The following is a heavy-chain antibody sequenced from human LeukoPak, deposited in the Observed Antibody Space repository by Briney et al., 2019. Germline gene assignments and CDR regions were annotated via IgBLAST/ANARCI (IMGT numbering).Heavy chain of an antibody. V-gene: IGHV3-9*01. Sequence: GGSLRLSCAASGFTFSSYAMSWVRQAPGKGLEWVSGISWNSGSIGYADSVKGRFTISRDNAKNSLYLQMNSLRAEDTALYYCAKDIGGIGAAGFDYWGQGTLVTVSS. CDR3: AKDIGGIGAAGFDY. J-gene: IGHJ4*02. D-gene: IGHD6-13*01. CDR2: ISWNSGSI. CDR1: GFTFSSYA.